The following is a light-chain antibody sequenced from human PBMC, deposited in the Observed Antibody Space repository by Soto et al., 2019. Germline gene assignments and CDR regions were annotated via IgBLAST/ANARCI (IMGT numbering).Light chain of an antibody. Sequence: DIQMTQSPSTLSASVGDRVIMXXRASQSISSWLAWYQQKPGKAPKXLIYKASSLESGVPSRFSGSGAGTEFTLTISSLQPDDFATYYCQHYKSYSEAFGQGTKVDIK. CDR2: KAS. J-gene: IGKJ1*01. CDR3: QHYKSYSEA. V-gene: IGKV1-5*03. CDR1: QSISSW.